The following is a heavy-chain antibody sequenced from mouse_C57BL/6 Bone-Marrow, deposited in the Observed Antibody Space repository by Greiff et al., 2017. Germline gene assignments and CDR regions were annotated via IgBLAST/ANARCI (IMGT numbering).Heavy chain of an antibody. CDR1: GYTFTGYW. J-gene: IGHJ4*01. CDR3: ARQGLLRGYAMDY. CDR2: ILPGSGST. V-gene: IGHV1-9*01. D-gene: IGHD1-1*01. Sequence: QVQLQQSGAELMKPGASVELSCKATGYTFTGYWIEWVKQRPGHGLEWIGEILPGSGSTSYNEKFKGKATFTADTSSNTAYMQLSSLTTEDSAIYYCARQGLLRGYAMDYWGQGTSVTVSS.